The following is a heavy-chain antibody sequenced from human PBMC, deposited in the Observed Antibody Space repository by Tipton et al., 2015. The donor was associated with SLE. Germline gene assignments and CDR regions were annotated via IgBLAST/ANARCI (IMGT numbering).Heavy chain of an antibody. CDR2: IYYSGST. CDR3: ARAAGSDYYGMDV. CDR1: GGSISSHY. D-gene: IGHD6-19*01. V-gene: IGHV4-59*11. Sequence: TLSLTCTVSGGSISSHYLSWILRPLGKGLEWIGYIYYSGSTNYSPSLKSRVTISVDTSKNQFSLKLSSVTAADTAVYYCARAAGSDYYGMDVWGQGTTVTVSS. J-gene: IGHJ6*02.